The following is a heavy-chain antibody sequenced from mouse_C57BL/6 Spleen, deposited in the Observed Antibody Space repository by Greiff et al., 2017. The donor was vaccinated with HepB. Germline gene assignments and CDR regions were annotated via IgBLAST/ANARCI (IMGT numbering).Heavy chain of an antibody. CDR2: ISSGSSTI. CDR3: ARGDYDAMDY. V-gene: IGHV5-17*01. CDR1: GFTFRDYG. Sequence: EVMLVESGGGLVKPGGSLKLSCAASGFTFRDYGMHWVRQAPENGLEWVAYISSGSSTIYYADTVKGRFTISRDNAKNTLFLQMTSLRSEDTAMYYCARGDYDAMDYWGQGTSVTVSS. J-gene: IGHJ4*01.